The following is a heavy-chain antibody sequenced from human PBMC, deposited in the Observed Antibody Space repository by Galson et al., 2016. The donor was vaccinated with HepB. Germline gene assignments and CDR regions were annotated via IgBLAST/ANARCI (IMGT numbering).Heavy chain of an antibody. Sequence: SLRLSCAASGFKFSSYAMSWVRQAPGKGLEWVSALSGSGVSTYYADSVKGRFTISRDSSRNTLSLQMNSLRAEDTAVYYCATQAAHGYGDFVGRYFDYWGQGTLVTVSS. D-gene: IGHD4-17*01. V-gene: IGHV3-23*01. CDR1: GFKFSSYA. J-gene: IGHJ4*02. CDR3: ATQAAHGYGDFVGRYFDY. CDR2: LSGSGVST.